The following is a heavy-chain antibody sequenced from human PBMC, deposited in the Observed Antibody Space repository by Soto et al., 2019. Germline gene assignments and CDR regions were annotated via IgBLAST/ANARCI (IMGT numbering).Heavy chain of an antibody. V-gene: IGHV3-11*06. CDR2: ISPSSSYT. CDR3: ARNHIAASGTSAYDI. D-gene: IGHD6-13*01. J-gene: IGHJ3*02. Sequence: GGSLRLSCAASGFTFIDYYMSWIRQAPGKGLEWVSYISPSSSYTNYAVSVKGRFTISRDNAKNSVYLQMNSLRAEDTAVYYCARNHIAASGTSAYDIWGQGTMVTVSS. CDR1: GFTFIDYY.